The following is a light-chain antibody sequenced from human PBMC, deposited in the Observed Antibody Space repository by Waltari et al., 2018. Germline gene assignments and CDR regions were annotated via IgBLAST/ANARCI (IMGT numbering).Light chain of an antibody. CDR3: SSYTNTGTLL. Sequence: QSPLTQPASVSGSPGQSITISCTGSRSDIGAYDVSWYQHHPGKVPKVLLYAVTTRPSGVSSRFSGAKSGNTASLTISGLQVDDEATYYCSSYTNTGTLLFGGGTTLTVL. CDR2: AVT. V-gene: IGLV2-14*01. J-gene: IGLJ3*02. CDR1: RSDIGAYD.